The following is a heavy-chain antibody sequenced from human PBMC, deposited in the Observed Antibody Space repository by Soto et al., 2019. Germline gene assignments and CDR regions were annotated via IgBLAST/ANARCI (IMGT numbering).Heavy chain of an antibody. V-gene: IGHV4-59*01. Sequence: SETLSLTCTVSGGSISSYYWSWIRQPPGKGLEWIGYIYYSGSNNYNPSLKSRVTISVDTSKKQFSLKMISVTAADTAVYYCARVPYCTNGICYGRYYMDVWGKGTTVTVSS. CDR3: ARVPYCTNGICYGRYYMDV. J-gene: IGHJ6*03. CDR1: GGSISSYY. D-gene: IGHD2-8*01. CDR2: IYYSGSN.